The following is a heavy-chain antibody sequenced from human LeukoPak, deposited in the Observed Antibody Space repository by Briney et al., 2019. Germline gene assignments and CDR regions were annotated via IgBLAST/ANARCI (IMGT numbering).Heavy chain of an antibody. CDR3: ARHHYYDSSGQFDY. CDR2: IYYGGST. J-gene: IGHJ4*02. Sequence: SETLSLTCTASGGSMSSYYWNWIRQPPGKGLEWIGYIYYGGSTNYNPALKSRVTISVDTSKNQFSLKLSSVTAADTAVYYCARHHYYDSSGQFDYWGQGTLVTVSS. D-gene: IGHD3-22*01. CDR1: GGSMSSYY. V-gene: IGHV4-59*08.